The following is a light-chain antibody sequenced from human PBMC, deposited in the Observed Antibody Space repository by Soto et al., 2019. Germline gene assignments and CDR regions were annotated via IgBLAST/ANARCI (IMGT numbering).Light chain of an antibody. CDR3: QSYDNSLSASV. J-gene: IGLJ2*01. CDR1: SSNIGAGHV. CDR2: GSS. V-gene: IGLV1-40*01. Sequence: QSVLTQPPSVSGAPGQRVTISCTGSSSNIGAGHVVHWYQQFPGRAPNLLIYGSSNRPSGVPDRFSGPKSGTSASLAITGLQAEDEADYYCQSYDNSLSASVFGGGTKLTVL.